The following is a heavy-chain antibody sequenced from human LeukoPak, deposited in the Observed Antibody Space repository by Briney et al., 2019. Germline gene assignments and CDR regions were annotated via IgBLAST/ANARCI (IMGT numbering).Heavy chain of an antibody. D-gene: IGHD2-21*02. Sequence: PGGSLRLSCAASGFTFSSYGMHWVRQAPGKGLEWVAVISYDGSNKYYADSVKGRFTISRDNSKNTLYLQMNSLRAEDTAVYYCASLVGDSKSDYWGQGTLVTVSS. CDR1: GFTFSSYG. CDR3: ASLVGDSKSDY. J-gene: IGHJ4*02. V-gene: IGHV3-30*03. CDR2: ISYDGSNK.